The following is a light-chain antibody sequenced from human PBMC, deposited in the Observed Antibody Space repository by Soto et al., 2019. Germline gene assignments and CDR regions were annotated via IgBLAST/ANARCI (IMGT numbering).Light chain of an antibody. CDR1: SSYVGGYDY. Sequence: QSVLTQPASVSGSPGQSITISCTGSSSYVGGYDYVSWYQHHPGKAPKIMIHDVSNRPSGVSNRLSGSKSGNSASLTISGLQAEDEADYYCSSYTSSSTPYVFGTGNKVTVL. V-gene: IGLV2-14*03. J-gene: IGLJ1*01. CDR2: DVS. CDR3: SSYTSSSTPYV.